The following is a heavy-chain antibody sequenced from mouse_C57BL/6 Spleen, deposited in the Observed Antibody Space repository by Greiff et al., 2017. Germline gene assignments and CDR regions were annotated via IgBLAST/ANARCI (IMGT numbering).Heavy chain of an antibody. CDR2: IYPSDSET. J-gene: IGHJ4*01. CDR1: GYTFTSYW. V-gene: IGHV1-61*01. Sequence: VQLQQPGAELVRPGSSVKLSCKASGYTFTSYWMDWVKQRPGQGLEWIGNIYPSDSETHYNQKFKDKATLTVDKSSSTAYMQLSSLTSEDSAVYDCAREGGYYYAMDYWGQGTSVTVSS. CDR3: AREGGYYYAMDY.